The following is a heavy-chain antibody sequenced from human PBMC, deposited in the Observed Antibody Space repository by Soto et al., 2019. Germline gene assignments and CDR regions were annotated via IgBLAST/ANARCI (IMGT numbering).Heavy chain of an antibody. J-gene: IGHJ3*02. V-gene: IGHV1-46*01. CDR2: VNPSNANT. CDR3: ARVSRGAFDI. Sequence: GASVKVSCKASGYTFTNYYMHWVRQAPGQGLEWMGVVNPSNANTNYAQKFQGRVTLPRDTSTSTVYMDLSSLRSDDTAVYYCARVSRGAFDIWGQGTKVTVS. CDR1: GYTFTNYY.